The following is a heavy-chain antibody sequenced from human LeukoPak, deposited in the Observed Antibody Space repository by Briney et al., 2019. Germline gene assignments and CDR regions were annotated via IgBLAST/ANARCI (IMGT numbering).Heavy chain of an antibody. Sequence: GGSLRLSCAASGFTFSDHYMDWVRQAPGKGLEWVGRIRNKANSYTTEYAASVKGRFTISRDDSKNSLYLQMNSLKTEDTAVYYCARVAPDCSSTSCPTDYWGQGTLVTVSS. V-gene: IGHV3-72*01. CDR2: IRNKANSYTT. CDR3: ARVAPDCSSTSCPTDY. CDR1: GFTFSDHY. J-gene: IGHJ4*02. D-gene: IGHD2-2*01.